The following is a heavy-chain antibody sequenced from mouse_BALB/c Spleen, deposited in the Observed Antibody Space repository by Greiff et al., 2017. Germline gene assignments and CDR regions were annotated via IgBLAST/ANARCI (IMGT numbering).Heavy chain of an antibody. J-gene: IGHJ2*01. CDR1: GFSLTSYG. CDR3: ARVAGTSLDY. V-gene: IGHV2-2*02. D-gene: IGHD4-1*01. Sequence: QVQLKQSGPGLVQPSQSLSITCTVSGFSLTSYGVHWVRQSPGKGLEWLGVIWSGGSTDYNAAFISRLSISKDNSKSQVFFKMSSLQANDTAIYYCARVAGTSLDYWGQGTTLTVSS. CDR2: IWSGGST.